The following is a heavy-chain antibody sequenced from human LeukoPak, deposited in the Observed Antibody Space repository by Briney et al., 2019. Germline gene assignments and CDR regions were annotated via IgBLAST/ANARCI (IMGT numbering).Heavy chain of an antibody. CDR2: IYYSGST. CDR1: GGSISSGDYY. Sequence: SETLSLTCTVSGGSISSGDYYWSWIRQPPGKGLEWVGYIYYSGSTYYNPSLKSRVTISVDASKNQFSLKLSSVTAADTAAYYCARKGSVLDAFDIWGQGTMVTVSS. V-gene: IGHV4-30-4*08. D-gene: IGHD3-10*01. CDR3: ARKGSVLDAFDI. J-gene: IGHJ3*02.